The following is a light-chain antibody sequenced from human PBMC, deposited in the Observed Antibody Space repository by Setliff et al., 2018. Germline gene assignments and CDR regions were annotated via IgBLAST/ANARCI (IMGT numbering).Light chain of an antibody. CDR2: DVN. V-gene: IGLV2-14*03. CDR3: NAYTSGSTYV. Sequence: QSALTQPASVSGSPGQSITVSCTGTNNDVGGYNYVSWFQQYPDRAPRLIIYDVNNRPSGISSRFSGSKSGNTASLTISGLQTEDEADYYCNAYTSGSTYVFGTGTKVTVL. CDR1: NNDVGGYNY. J-gene: IGLJ1*01.